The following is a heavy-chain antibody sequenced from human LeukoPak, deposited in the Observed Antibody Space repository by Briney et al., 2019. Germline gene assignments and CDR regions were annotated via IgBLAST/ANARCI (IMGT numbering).Heavy chain of an antibody. CDR1: GYTFTSYY. Sequence: GASVKVSCKASGYTFTSYYIHWVRQAPGQGLEWMGIINPSGGSTSYAQKFQGRVTMTRDTSISTAYMELSRLRSDDTAVYYCAREIYSNYPDLTPTQRVYYYYGMDVWGQGTTVTVSS. J-gene: IGHJ6*02. CDR3: AREIYSNYPDLTPTQRVYYYYGMDV. CDR2: INPSGGST. D-gene: IGHD4-11*01. V-gene: IGHV1-46*01.